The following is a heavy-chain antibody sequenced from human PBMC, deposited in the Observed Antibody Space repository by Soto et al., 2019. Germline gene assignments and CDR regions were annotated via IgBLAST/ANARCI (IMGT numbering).Heavy chain of an antibody. CDR3: ARDTAMALPDA. CDR1: GYTFTSYG. V-gene: IGHV1-18*01. J-gene: IGHJ4*02. Sequence: QVQLVQSGAEVKKPGASVKVSCKASGYTFTSYGISWVRQAPGQGLEWMGWISAHNGNTKYAQKPQGRVTMTTATSTSTAYMEVRSLRSDDTAVYYCARDTAMALPDAWGQGTLVTVSS. D-gene: IGHD5-18*01. CDR2: ISAHNGNT.